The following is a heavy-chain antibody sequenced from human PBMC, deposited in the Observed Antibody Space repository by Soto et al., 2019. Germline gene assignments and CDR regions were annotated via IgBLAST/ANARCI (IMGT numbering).Heavy chain of an antibody. CDR2: INPSGGST. D-gene: IGHD4-17*01. V-gene: IGHV1-46*01. CDR3: ARSGWATVTRGLDY. CDR1: GYTFTSYE. J-gene: IGHJ4*02. Sequence: ASVKVSCKASGYTFTSYEMYWVRQAPGQGLEWMGIINPSGGSTNYAQKLQGRVTMTTDTSTSTAYMELRSLRSDDTAVYYCARSGWATVTRGLDYWGQGTLVTVS.